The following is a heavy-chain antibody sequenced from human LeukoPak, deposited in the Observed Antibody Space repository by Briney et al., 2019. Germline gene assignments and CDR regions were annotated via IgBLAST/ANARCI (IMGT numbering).Heavy chain of an antibody. D-gene: IGHD5-24*01. CDR1: GDSISGNY. Sequence: KASETLSLTCTVSGDSISGNYWTWIRQPPGKGLEWIGYIYYSGSTNYNASLKSRVTISVDTSKNQFSLKLSSVTAADTAVYYCARLGDGGNLRYFDYWGQGTLVTVSS. V-gene: IGHV4-59*08. J-gene: IGHJ4*02. CDR3: ARLGDGGNLRYFDY. CDR2: IYYSGST.